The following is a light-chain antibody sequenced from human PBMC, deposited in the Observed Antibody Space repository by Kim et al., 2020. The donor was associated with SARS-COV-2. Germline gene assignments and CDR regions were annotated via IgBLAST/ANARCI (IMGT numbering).Light chain of an antibody. CDR2: DAS. CDR1: QSVNSN. V-gene: IGKV3-15*01. CDR3: QQYNRWPPIT. Sequence: PGERATLSCRASQSVNSNLAWYQQKPGQAPRLLIYDASTRAPGTPARFSGSGSGTEFTLTISSLQSEDFAIYYCQQYNRWPPITFGGGTKVDIK. J-gene: IGKJ4*01.